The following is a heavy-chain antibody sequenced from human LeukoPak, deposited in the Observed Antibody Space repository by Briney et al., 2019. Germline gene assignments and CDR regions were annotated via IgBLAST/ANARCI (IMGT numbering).Heavy chain of an antibody. Sequence: SETLSLTCTVSGGSISSSNWWSWVRQPPGKGLEWIGEIYHSGSTNYNPSLKSRVTISVDKSKNQFSLKLSSVTAADTAVYYCASYGSGSPNAFDIWGQGTMVTVSS. CDR3: ASYGSGSPNAFDI. D-gene: IGHD3-10*01. V-gene: IGHV4-4*02. CDR2: IYHSGST. J-gene: IGHJ3*02. CDR1: GGSISSSNW.